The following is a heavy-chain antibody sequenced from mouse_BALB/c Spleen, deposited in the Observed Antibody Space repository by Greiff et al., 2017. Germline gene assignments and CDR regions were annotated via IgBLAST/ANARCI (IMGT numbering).Heavy chain of an antibody. J-gene: IGHJ2*01. Sequence: EVQLVESGGGLVQPGGSRKLSCAASGFTFSSFGMHWVRQAPEKGLEWVAYISSGSSTIYYADTVKGRFTISRDNPKNTLFLQMTSLRSEDTAMYYCARSWGYYGSRDYWGQGTTLTVSS. D-gene: IGHD1-1*01. CDR2: ISSGSSTI. V-gene: IGHV5-17*02. CDR3: ARSWGYYGSRDY. CDR1: GFTFSSFG.